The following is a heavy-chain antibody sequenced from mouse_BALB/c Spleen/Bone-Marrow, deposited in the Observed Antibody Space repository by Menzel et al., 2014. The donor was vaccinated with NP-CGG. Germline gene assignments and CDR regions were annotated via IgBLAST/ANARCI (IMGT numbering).Heavy chain of an antibody. Sequence: QVQLQQSGPELVKPGASVRISCKASGYTFTSYYIHWVKQRPGQGLEWIGWIYPGNVNTKYNEKFKGKATLTADKSSSTAYMHLSSLTSEDSAVYFCARSPGSSPAWFAYWGQGTLVTVSA. V-gene: IGHV1S56*01. CDR3: ARSPGSSPAWFAY. D-gene: IGHD1-1*01. CDR1: GYTFTSYY. CDR2: IYPGNVNT. J-gene: IGHJ3*01.